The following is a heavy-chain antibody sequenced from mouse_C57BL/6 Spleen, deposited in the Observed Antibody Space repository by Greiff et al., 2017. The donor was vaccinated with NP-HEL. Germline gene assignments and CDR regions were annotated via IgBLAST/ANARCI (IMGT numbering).Heavy chain of an antibody. D-gene: IGHD1-1*01. CDR2: IYPGDGDT. V-gene: IGHV1-82*01. J-gene: IGHJ1*03. CDR3: ARSGYYGSSYGYFDV. Sequence: VQLQQSGPELVKPGASVKISCKASGYAFSSSWMNWVKQRPGKGLEWIGRIYPGDGDTNYNGKFKGKATLTADKSSSTAYMQLSSLTSEDSAVHFCARSGYYGSSYGYFDVWGTGTTVTVSS. CDR1: GYAFSSSW.